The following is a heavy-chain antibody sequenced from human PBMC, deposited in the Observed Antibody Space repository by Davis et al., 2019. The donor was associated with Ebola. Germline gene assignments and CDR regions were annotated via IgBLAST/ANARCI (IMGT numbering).Heavy chain of an antibody. CDR1: GGSSSGYH. CDR3: ARDGSARLGGLSFGYYFDY. Sequence: MPGGSLRLSCAVYGGSSSGYHWSWIRQPPGKGLEWIGVIYHSGSTNYNPSLKSRVTISVDKSKNQFSLKLSSVTAADTAVYYCARDGSARLGGLSFGYYFDYWGQGTLVTVSS. J-gene: IGHJ4*02. D-gene: IGHD3-16*02. V-gene: IGHV4-34*01. CDR2: IYHSGST.